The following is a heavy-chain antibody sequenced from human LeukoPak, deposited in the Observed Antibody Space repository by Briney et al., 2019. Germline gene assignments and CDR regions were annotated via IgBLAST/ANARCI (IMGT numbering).Heavy chain of an antibody. CDR3: ARQCSSTSCYPTSYYYGMDV. J-gene: IGHJ6*02. CDR2: INPNSGGT. D-gene: IGHD2-2*01. CDR1: GYTFTGYY. V-gene: IGHV1-2*02. Sequence: ASVKVSCKASGYTFTGYYMHWVRQAPGQGPEWMGWINPNSGGTNYAQKFQGRVTMTRDTSISTAYMELSRLRSEDTAVYYCARQCSSTSCYPTSYYYGMDVWGQGTTVTVSS.